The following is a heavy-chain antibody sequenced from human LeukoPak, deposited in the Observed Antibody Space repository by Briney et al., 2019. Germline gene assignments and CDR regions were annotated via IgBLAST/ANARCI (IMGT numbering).Heavy chain of an antibody. Sequence: ASVKVSCKASGYTFTNYGISWVRQAPGQGLEWMGWISVYTGKTYHAQKFQARVTMTTDTSTTTAYMELRSLRSDDTAVYYCARDLGPSSSWYPGDAFDIWGQGTMVTVSS. J-gene: IGHJ3*02. CDR1: GYTFTNYG. V-gene: IGHV1-18*01. CDR3: ARDLGPSSSWYPGDAFDI. CDR2: ISVYTGKT. D-gene: IGHD6-13*01.